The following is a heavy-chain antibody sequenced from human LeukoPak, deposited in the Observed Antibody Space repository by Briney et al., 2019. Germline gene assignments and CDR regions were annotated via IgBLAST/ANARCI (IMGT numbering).Heavy chain of an antibody. Sequence: PSQTLSLTCTVSGDSIRSYYWSWTRQPPGKGLEWIGYIHYSGSTNYSPSLKSRITISLDTSKNQFSLKLSSVTAADTAVYYCIGGNYDFWTGHPNWFDPWGQGTQVTVSS. CDR1: GDSIRSYY. CDR2: IHYSGST. V-gene: IGHV4-59*01. CDR3: IGGNYDFWTGHPNWFDP. D-gene: IGHD3-3*01. J-gene: IGHJ5*02.